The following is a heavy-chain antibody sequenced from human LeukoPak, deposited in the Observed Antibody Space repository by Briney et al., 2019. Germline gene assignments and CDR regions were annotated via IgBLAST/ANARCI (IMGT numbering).Heavy chain of an antibody. V-gene: IGHV4-61*01. CDR3: ARGPYYYGSGSYYLDY. CDR1: GGSISSSSYY. D-gene: IGHD3-10*01. CDR2: IYYSGNT. Sequence: TPSETLSLTCTVSGGSISSSSYYWSWIRQPPGKGLEWIGYIYYSGNTNYNPSLKSRVTISVDTSKNQFSLNLSSVTAADTAVYYCARGPYYYGSGSYYLDYWGQGTLVTVSS. J-gene: IGHJ4*02.